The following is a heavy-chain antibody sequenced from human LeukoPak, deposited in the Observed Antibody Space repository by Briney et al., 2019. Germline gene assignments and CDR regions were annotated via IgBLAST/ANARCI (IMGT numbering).Heavy chain of an antibody. J-gene: IGHJ3*02. CDR3: ARHHGVDYGGYAWAFDI. CDR2: INSDGRST. V-gene: IGHV3-74*01. CDR1: GVTFSSSW. D-gene: IGHD4-17*01. Sequence: GGSLRLSCAASGVTFSSSWMNWVRQAPGKGRVWVSRINSDGRSTTYADSVKGRFTISRDNAKNTLYLQMNSLRAEDKAMYYCARHHGVDYGGYAWAFDIWGQGTMVTVSS.